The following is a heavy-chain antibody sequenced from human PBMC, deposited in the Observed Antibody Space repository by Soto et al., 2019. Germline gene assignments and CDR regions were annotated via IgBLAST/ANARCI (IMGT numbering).Heavy chain of an antibody. CDR2: AHHSGRT. J-gene: IGHJ4*02. CDR3: ARSEATGLDY. Sequence: QVQLQESGPGLVKPSGTLSLTCTVSGGSMSSSNWWNWVRQSPGKGLEWIGEAHHSGRTNYNPSLNSRVTISVDKSKHHFSLKLSSVTAADTAVYYCARSEATGLDYWGQGTLVTVSS. D-gene: IGHD1-26*01. V-gene: IGHV4-4*02. CDR1: GGSMSSSNW.